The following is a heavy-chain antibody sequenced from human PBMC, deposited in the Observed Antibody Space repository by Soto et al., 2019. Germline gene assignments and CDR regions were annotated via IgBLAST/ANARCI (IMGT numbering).Heavy chain of an antibody. D-gene: IGHD6-25*01. J-gene: IGHJ4*02. CDR2: ISPHGGGA. CDR3: ARGDSGGNPPTY. Sequence: QVQLVQSGAEVKKPGASVEVSCEASGDTFTGYYVHWVRQAPGQGLEWMGWISPHGGGAKYAQNFQGRVTLTTDTSHSTVYMEVTRLRSDDTAVYFCARGDSGGNPPTYWGQGTLGTVS. CDR1: GDTFTGYY. V-gene: IGHV1-2*02.